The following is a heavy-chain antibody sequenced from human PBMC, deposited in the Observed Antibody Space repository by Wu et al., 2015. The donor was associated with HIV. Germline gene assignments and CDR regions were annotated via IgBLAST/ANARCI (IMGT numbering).Heavy chain of an antibody. Sequence: QVQLVQSGAEVKKLGSSVKVSCKPSGYTFSAYGLTWVRQARGQGLEWMGYISAYNGNTNYGQNFQGRVTMTTDTSTRTAYMELRSLRYDDTAVYYCARDADGIVGARVGRYFDLVGPWPPWSLSP. J-gene: IGHJ2*01. V-gene: IGHV1-18*01. CDR3: ARDADGIVGARVGRYFDL. CDR1: GYTFSAYG. CDR2: ISAYNGNT. D-gene: IGHD1-26*01.